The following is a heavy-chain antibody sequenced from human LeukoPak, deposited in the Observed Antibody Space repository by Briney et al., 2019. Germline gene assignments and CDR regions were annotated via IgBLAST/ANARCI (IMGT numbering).Heavy chain of an antibody. CDR3: AKDGLDILTGYYNFDY. CDR1: GFTFSSYG. Sequence: GGSLRLSCAASGFTFSSYGMHWVRQAPGKGLEWVAFIRFDGSNEYYADSVKGRFTISRDNSKNTLYLQMNSLRAEDTAVYYCAKDGLDILTGYYNFDYWGQGTLVTVSS. CDR2: IRFDGSNE. J-gene: IGHJ4*02. V-gene: IGHV3-30*02. D-gene: IGHD3-9*01.